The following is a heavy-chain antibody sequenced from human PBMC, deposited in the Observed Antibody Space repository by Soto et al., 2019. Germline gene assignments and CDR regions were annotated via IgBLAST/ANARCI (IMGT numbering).Heavy chain of an antibody. D-gene: IGHD3-10*01. J-gene: IGHJ6*02. CDR3: ARDRRRTDGGANYYYYYGMDV. V-gene: IGHV1-2*04. CDR1: GYTFTGYY. Sequence: ASVKVSCKASGYTFTGYYMHWVRQAPGQGLEWMGWINPNSGGTNYAQKFQGWVTMTRDTSISTAYMELSRLRSDDTAVYYCARDRRRTDGGANYYYYYGMDVWGQGTTVTVS. CDR2: INPNSGGT.